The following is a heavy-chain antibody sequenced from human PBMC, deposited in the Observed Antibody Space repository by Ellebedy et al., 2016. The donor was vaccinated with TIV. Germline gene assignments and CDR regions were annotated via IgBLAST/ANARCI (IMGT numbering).Heavy chain of an antibody. Sequence: GGSLRLSXAASGFTFSNYAMNWVRQTPGKGLEWVAFISYDGHNKYYADSVKGRFTLSRDNSKNTLFLEMSSLRTEDTAIYYCARDRSYSPTYWGQGTLVTVSS. CDR2: ISYDGHNK. CDR3: ARDRSYSPTY. J-gene: IGHJ4*02. CDR1: GFTFSNYA. D-gene: IGHD1-26*01. V-gene: IGHV3-30*04.